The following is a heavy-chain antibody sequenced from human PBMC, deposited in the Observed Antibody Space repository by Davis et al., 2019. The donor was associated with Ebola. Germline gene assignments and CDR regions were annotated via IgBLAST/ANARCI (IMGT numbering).Heavy chain of an antibody. CDR3: AIARIARN. CDR2: INGNGVTT. CDR1: GFSFSSYA. V-gene: IGHV3-23*01. J-gene: IGHJ4*02. D-gene: IGHD6-13*01. Sequence: GGSLRLSCAGSGFSFSSYALSWIRQAPGKGLEWVSSINGNGVTTYYADSAKGRFTISRDNSKNTLFLQMNSLRAEDTAIFYCAIARIARNWGQGTQVTVSS.